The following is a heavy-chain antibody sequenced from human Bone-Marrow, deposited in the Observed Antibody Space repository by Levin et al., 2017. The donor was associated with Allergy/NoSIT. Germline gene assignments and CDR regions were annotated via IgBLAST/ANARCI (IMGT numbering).Heavy chain of an antibody. Sequence: GESLKISCAASGFTFSNAWMSWVRQAPGKGLEWVGRIKSKTDGGTTDYAAPVKGRFTISRDDSKNTLYLQMNSLKTEDTAVYYCTTVSCDSSGYYYGDYWGQGTLVTVSS. CDR1: GFTFSNAW. CDR2: IKSKTDGGTT. V-gene: IGHV3-15*01. J-gene: IGHJ4*02. CDR3: TTVSCDSSGYYYGDY. D-gene: IGHD3-22*01.